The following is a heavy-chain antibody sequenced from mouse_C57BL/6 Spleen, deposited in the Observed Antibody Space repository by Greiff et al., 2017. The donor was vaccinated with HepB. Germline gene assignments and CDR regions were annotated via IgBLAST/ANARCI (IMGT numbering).Heavy chain of an antibody. Sequence: VQRVESGAELARPGASVKLSCKASGYTFTSYGISWVKQRTGQGLEWIGEIYPRSGNTYYNEKFKGKATLTADKSSSTAYMELRSLTSEDSAVYFCARESNYFDYWGQGTTLTVSS. CDR2: IYPRSGNT. CDR1: GYTFTSYG. J-gene: IGHJ2*01. V-gene: IGHV1-81*01. D-gene: IGHD5-1*01. CDR3: ARESNYFDY.